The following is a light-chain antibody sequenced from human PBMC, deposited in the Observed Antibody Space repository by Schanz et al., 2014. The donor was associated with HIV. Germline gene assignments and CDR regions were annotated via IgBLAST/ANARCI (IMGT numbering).Light chain of an antibody. CDR1: QTVSSNS. CDR3: QQYDTWPRT. V-gene: IGKV3-20*01. CDR2: SAS. Sequence: EIVLTQSPVILSLSPGERATLSCRASQTVSSNSLGWYQQKRGQVPRLLIYSASRRANGIPDRFSGSGSGTEFTLTISSLQSEDFAVYYCQQYDTWPRTFGHGTKVDIK. J-gene: IGKJ1*01.